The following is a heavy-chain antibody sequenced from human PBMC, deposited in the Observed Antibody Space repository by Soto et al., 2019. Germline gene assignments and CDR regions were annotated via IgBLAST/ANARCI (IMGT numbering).Heavy chain of an antibody. D-gene: IGHD2-2*01. V-gene: IGHV1-69*12. CDR2: IIPIFGTA. CDR1: GGTFSSYA. Sequence: QVQLVQSGAEVKKPGSSVKVSCKASGGTFSSYAISWVRQAPGQGLEWMGGIIPIFGTADYAQKFQGRVTLTAXDXTXTXXMELSSLRSEDTAVYYCASHSSLRGYCISTSCYGYYYGMDVWGQGTTVTVSS. J-gene: IGHJ6*02. CDR3: ASHSSLRGYCISTSCYGYYYGMDV.